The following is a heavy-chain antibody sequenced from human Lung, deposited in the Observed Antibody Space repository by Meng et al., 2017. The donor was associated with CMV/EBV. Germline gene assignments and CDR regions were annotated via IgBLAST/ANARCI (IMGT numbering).Heavy chain of an antibody. J-gene: IGHJ4*02. CDR2: MKSDENRI. V-gene: IGHV3-74*01. D-gene: IGHD1-26*01. Sequence: AHLGVAGGVLVQAGGSLGLSCEGSGFTISTHWMHGARQVPGKGLEWVSRMKSDENRINYADSVKGRFTISRDNDKNTVYLQMNSLRAEDTAVYYCARGVAEFLGWEMGHWGQGTLVTVSS. CDR3: ARGVAEFLGWEMGH. CDR1: GFTISTHW.